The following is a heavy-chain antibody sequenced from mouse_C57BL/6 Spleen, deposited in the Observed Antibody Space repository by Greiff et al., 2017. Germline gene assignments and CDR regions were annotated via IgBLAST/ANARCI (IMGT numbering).Heavy chain of an antibody. J-gene: IGHJ4*01. Sequence: EVQGVESGGGLVKPGGSLKLSCAASGFTFSSYAMSWVRQTPEKRLEWVATISDGGSYTYYPDNVKGRFTISRDNAKNNLYLQMSHLKSEDTAMYYCARDLGTMVTTGYYAMDYWGQGTSVTVSS. CDR1: GFTFSSYA. V-gene: IGHV5-4*01. CDR2: ISDGGSYT. D-gene: IGHD2-2*01. CDR3: ARDLGTMVTTGYYAMDY.